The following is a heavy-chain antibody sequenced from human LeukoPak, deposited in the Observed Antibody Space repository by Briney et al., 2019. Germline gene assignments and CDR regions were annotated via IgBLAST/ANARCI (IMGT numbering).Heavy chain of an antibody. V-gene: IGHV5-51*01. CDR3: ARLGGVGDHYYYYMDV. CDR2: SYPGDSDT. J-gene: IGHJ6*03. CDR1: GYSFASYW. D-gene: IGHD3-16*01. Sequence: PGESLKISCKGSGYSFASYWIGWVRQMPGKGLEWMGISYPGDSDTRYSPSFQGQVTISADKSISTAYLQWSSLKASDTAMYYCARLGGVGDHYYYYMDVWGKGTTVTVSS.